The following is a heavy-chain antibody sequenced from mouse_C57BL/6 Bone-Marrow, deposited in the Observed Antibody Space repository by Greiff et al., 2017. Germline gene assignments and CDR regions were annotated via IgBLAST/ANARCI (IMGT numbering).Heavy chain of an antibody. J-gene: IGHJ4*01. CDR3: ARDYGYEGGYAMDY. CDR1: GYTFTSYW. V-gene: IGHV1-69*01. CDR2: IDPSDSYT. D-gene: IGHD2-2*01. Sequence: QVQLQQPGAELVMPGASVKLSCKASGYTFTSYWMHWVKQRPGQGLEWIGEIDPSDSYTNYNQKFKGKSTLTVDKSSSTAYMRLSSLTSEDSAVYYCARDYGYEGGYAMDYWGQGTSVTVSS.